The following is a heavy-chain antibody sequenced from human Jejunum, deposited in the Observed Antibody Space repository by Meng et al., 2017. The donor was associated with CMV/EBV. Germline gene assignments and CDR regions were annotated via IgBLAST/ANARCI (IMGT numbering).Heavy chain of an antibody. CDR2: ISAYNGNT. V-gene: IGHV1-18*01. Sequence: VQAVTAGAEVKKPGASVKVSCKASGYTFTSYGISWVRQAPGQGLEWMGWISAYNGNTNYAQKLQGRVTMTTDTSTSTAYMELRSLRSDDTAVYYCAASSSSWYQNWFDPWGQGTLVTVSS. CDR1: GYTFTSYG. D-gene: IGHD6-13*01. J-gene: IGHJ5*02. CDR3: AASSSSWYQNWFDP.